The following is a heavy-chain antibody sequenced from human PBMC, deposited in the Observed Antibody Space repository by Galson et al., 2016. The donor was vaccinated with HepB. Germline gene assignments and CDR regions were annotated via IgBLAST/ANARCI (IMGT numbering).Heavy chain of an antibody. J-gene: IGHJ6*02. V-gene: IGHV1-18*01. CDR3: ARDPRKIRYQLLEIYYYYYAMDV. CDR2: ISAYNGNT. Sequence: SVKVSCKASGYSFTTYGISWVRQAPGQGLEWMGWISAYNGNTNYAQKLPGRVTMTTDTSTSTAYMELRSLRSDDTAVYYCARDPRKIRYQLLEIYYYYYAMDVWSQGTTVTVSS. CDR1: GYSFTTYG. D-gene: IGHD2-2*01.